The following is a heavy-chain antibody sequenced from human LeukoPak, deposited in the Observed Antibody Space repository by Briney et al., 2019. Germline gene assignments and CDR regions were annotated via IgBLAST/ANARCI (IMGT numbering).Heavy chain of an antibody. CDR2: IQYDGSNK. CDR3: ARELICSGGSCYAGSLDY. Sequence: GGSLRLSCAASGFTFSSYGMHWVRQAPGKGLEWVAFIQYDGSNKFYADSVKGRFTISRDNSKNTLYLQMNSLRAEDTAVYYCARELICSGGSCYAGSLDYWGQGTLVTVSS. J-gene: IGHJ4*02. CDR1: GFTFSSYG. D-gene: IGHD2-15*01. V-gene: IGHV3-30*02.